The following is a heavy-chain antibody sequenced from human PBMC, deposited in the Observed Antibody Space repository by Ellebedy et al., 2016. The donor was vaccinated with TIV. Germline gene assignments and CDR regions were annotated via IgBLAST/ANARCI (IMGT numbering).Heavy chain of an antibody. Sequence: SETLSLTCTVSGGSISSYYWSWIRQPPGKGLEWIGYIDYSGRTDYSPSLKSRVTMSVETDKNQFSLTLRSVSAADTALYYCARVIAQYEYYEILTGYYWFDPWGQGTLVTVSS. D-gene: IGHD3-9*01. V-gene: IGHV4-59*12. CDR3: ARVIAQYEYYEILTGYYWFDP. CDR2: IDYSGRT. CDR1: GGSISSYY. J-gene: IGHJ5*01.